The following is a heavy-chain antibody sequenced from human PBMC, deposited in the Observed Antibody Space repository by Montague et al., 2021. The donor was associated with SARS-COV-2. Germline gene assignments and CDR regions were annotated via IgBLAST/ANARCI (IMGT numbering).Heavy chain of an antibody. Sequence: SETLSLTCGVSGGSIRSSNWWSWVRQSPGKGLEWIGEIYHSGSTNNNPSLKSRVTISVDKSKNQFSLKLSSVTAADTAVYFCARVFSLGYSSDWHPYASNGYWGQGTLGIGSS. CDR2: IYHSGST. J-gene: IGHJ4*02. V-gene: IGHV4-4*02. CDR3: ARVFSLGYSSDWHPYASNGY. CDR1: GGSIRSSNW. D-gene: IGHD6-19*01.